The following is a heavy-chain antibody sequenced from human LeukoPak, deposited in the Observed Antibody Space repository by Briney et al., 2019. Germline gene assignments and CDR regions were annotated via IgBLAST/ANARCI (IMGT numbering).Heavy chain of an antibody. CDR1: GFTFSSYS. J-gene: IGHJ4*02. CDR2: ISSSSSTI. CDR3: AKDVNSYGPVY. Sequence: GGSLRLSCAASGFTFSSYSMNWVRQAPGKGLEWVSYISSSSSTIYYADSVKGRFTISRDNSKNTLYLQMNSLRAEDTAVYYCAKDVNSYGPVYWGQGTLVTVSS. D-gene: IGHD5-18*01. V-gene: IGHV3-48*01.